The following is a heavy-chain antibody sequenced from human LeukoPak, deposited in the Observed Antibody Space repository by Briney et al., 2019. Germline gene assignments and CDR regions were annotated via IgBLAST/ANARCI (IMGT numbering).Heavy chain of an antibody. Sequence: SQTLSLTCAISGDSVSSTSPAWNWIRQSPSGGLEWLGRTYYRSKWSNDYAISVRSRITNNRDTSKNQFALQLNSVTPEDTAVYYCARDSARGYGSGSRVDYWGQGTLVTVSS. CDR2: TYYRSKWSN. D-gene: IGHD3-10*01. V-gene: IGHV6-1*01. CDR3: ARDSARGYGSGSRVDY. J-gene: IGHJ4*02. CDR1: GDSVSSTSPA.